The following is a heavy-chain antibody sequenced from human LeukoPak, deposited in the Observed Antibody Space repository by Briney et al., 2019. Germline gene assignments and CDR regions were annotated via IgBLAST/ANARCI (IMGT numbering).Heavy chain of an antibody. CDR3: AKGEYNGYDGVVRLDY. D-gene: IGHD5-12*01. Sequence: PGGSLRLSCVASGFTFSSYEMNWVRQAPGEGLEWVSYISSSDSGDSTIYYADSVKGRFTISRDNSKNTLYLQMNSLRAEDTAVYYCAKGEYNGYDGVVRLDYWGQGTLVTVSS. J-gene: IGHJ4*02. V-gene: IGHV3-48*03. CDR1: GFTFSSYE. CDR2: ISSSDSGDSTI.